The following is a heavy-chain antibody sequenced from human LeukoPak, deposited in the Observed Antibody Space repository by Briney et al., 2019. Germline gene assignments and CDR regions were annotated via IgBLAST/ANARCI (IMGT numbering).Heavy chain of an antibody. CDR3: ARHRAVSVVGNFYFDY. V-gene: IGHV4-39*01. J-gene: IGHJ4*02. CDR2: IYYSGST. CDR1: GGSISSSSYY. D-gene: IGHD1-26*01. Sequence: SETLSLTCTVSGGSISSSSYYWGWIRQPPGKGLEWIGSIYYSGSTYYNPSLKSRVTISVDTSKNQFSLKLSSVTAADTAVYYCARHRAVSVVGNFYFDYWGQGTLVTVSS.